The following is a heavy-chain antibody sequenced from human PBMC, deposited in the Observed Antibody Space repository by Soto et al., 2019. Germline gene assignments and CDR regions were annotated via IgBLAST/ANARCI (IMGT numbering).Heavy chain of an antibody. CDR1: GGAFTNYS. CDR2: IIPLHNTS. Sequence: QVHLLQSGAEVKKPGSSLKVSCKVSGGAFTNYSLNWVRHTPGQGLEWLGGIIPLHNTSNYSLKFVGRVTITADKSTTTVHLELSSLRSEDTAVYFCARVREPHLDHYGLDVWGQGTTVTVS. D-gene: IGHD1-1*01. J-gene: IGHJ6*02. V-gene: IGHV1-69*06. CDR3: ARVREPHLDHYGLDV.